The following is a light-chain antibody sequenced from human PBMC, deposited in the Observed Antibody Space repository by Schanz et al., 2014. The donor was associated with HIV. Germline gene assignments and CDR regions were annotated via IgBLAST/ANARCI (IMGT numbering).Light chain of an antibody. V-gene: IGKV3-20*01. J-gene: IGKJ3*01. CDR2: GAS. CDR1: QSVSTTS. CDR3: QQYGSSPLT. Sequence: EIVLTQSPGTVALSPGDRITLTCRASQSVSTTSLAWYLHKPGQSPRLLIYGASFRAAGISDRFSGSGAGTYFTLSISTLEPEDFGVYYCQQYGSSPLTFGPGSTLHVK.